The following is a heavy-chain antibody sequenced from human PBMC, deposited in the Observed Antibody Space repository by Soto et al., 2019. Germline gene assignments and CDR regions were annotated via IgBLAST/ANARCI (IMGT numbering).Heavy chain of an antibody. J-gene: IGHJ4*02. Sequence: PGGSLRLSCAASGFTFSSYAMDWVRQAPGKGLEWVSSISNTRSSIYYADSVKGRFTNSRDNAKNSLYLQMNSLRAEDTAVYYCARSLSGYGPIRYYFDYWGQGALVTVSS. V-gene: IGHV3-21*01. CDR1: GFTFSSYA. CDR2: ISNTRSSI. D-gene: IGHD5-12*01. CDR3: ARSLSGYGPIRYYFDY.